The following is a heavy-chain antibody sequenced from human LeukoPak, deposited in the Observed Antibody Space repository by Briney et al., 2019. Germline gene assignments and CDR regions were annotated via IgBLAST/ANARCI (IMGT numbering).Heavy chain of an antibody. CDR2: IIPIFGTA. D-gene: IGHD5-24*01. CDR3: ARSSVGRWLQFHILTGFDY. V-gene: IGHV1-69*13. Sequence: SVKVSFKASGGTFSIYAISWVRQAPGQGLEWMGGIIPIFGTANYAQKFQGRVTITADESTSTAYMELSSLRSEDTAVYYCARSSVGRWLQFHILTGFDYWGQGTLVTVSS. J-gene: IGHJ4*02. CDR1: GGTFSIYA.